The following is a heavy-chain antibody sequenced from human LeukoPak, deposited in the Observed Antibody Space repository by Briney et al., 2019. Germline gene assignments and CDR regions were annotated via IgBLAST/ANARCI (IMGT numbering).Heavy chain of an antibody. CDR1: GGSFTSYY. Sequence: SETLSLTCTVSGGSFTSYYWSWIRQPAGKGLEWIGRIYPSGSTNYNPSLKSRITMSVDTSKNQFSLKLSSVTAADTAVYYCARARGYSYGSYFDYWGQGTLVTVSS. CDR3: ARARGYSYGSYFDY. CDR2: IYPSGST. V-gene: IGHV4-4*07. D-gene: IGHD5-18*01. J-gene: IGHJ4*02.